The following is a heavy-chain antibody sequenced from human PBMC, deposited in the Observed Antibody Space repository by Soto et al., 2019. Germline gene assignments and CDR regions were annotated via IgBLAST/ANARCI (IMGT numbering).Heavy chain of an antibody. Sequence: GGSLRLSCAASGFTFSDYYMSWIRQAPGKGLEWVSYISSSGSTIYYADSVKGRFTISRDNAKNSLYLQMNSLRAEDTAVYYCARDKIVVAPFFDYWGQGTLVTVSS. CDR3: ARDKIVVAPFFDY. CDR2: ISSSGSTI. CDR1: GFTFSDYY. V-gene: IGHV3-11*01. D-gene: IGHD3-22*01. J-gene: IGHJ4*02.